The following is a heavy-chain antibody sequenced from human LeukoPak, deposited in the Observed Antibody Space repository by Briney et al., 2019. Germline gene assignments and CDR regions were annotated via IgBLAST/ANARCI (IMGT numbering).Heavy chain of an antibody. CDR2: IKQDGSEK. D-gene: IGHD3-10*01. CDR1: GFTFSSYW. CDR3: ARYSITMVRGVTPFDY. Sequence: GGSLRLSCAASGFTFSSYWMSWVRQAPGKGLEWVANIKQDGSEKYYVDSVKGRFTISRDNAKNSLYLQMNSLRAEDTAVYYCARYSITMVRGVTPFDYWGQGTLVTVSS. V-gene: IGHV3-7*01. J-gene: IGHJ4*02.